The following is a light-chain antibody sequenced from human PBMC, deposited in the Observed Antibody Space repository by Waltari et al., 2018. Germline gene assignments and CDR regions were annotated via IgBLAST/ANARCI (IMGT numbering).Light chain of an antibody. CDR2: YDS. V-gene: IGLV3-21*04. Sequence: SYALTQPPSVSVAPGTTARITCGGDNIGSYSVHWYQQKPGQTPVLVIFYDSDRPSGIPEVFSGSNSGNTATLTISSVEAGDEAKYYCHVWHPDMDPGVFGPGTEVSV. J-gene: IGLJ1*01. CDR1: NIGSYS. CDR3: HVWHPDMDPGV.